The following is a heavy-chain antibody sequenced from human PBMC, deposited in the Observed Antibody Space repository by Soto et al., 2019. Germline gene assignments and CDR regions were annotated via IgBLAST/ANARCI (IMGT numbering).Heavy chain of an antibody. CDR1: GFTFSSYG. D-gene: IGHD2-15*01. CDR2: ISYDGSNK. V-gene: IGHV3-30*18. Sequence: GGSLRLSCAASGFTFSSYGMHWVRQAPGKGLEWVAVISYDGSNKYYADSVKGRFTISRDNSKNTLYLQMNSLRAEDTAVYYCAKDLMVYCSGGSCYGYDYWGQGTLVTVSS. J-gene: IGHJ4*02. CDR3: AKDLMVYCSGGSCYGYDY.